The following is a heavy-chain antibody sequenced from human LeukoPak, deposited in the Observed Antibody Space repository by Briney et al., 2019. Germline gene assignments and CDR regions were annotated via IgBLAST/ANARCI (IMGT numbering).Heavy chain of an antibody. CDR1: GFSLSTSGVG. V-gene: IGHV2-5*02. CDR2: IYWDDDK. D-gene: IGHD5-24*01. J-gene: IGHJ4*02. Sequence: GPTLVKPTQTLTLTCTFSGFSLSTSGVGVGWIRQPPGKALEWLALIYWDDDKRYSPSLKSGLTITKDTSKNQVVLTMTNMDPVDTATYYCAHSRIVATIAKGYFDYWGQGTLVTVSS. CDR3: AHSRIVATIAKGYFDY.